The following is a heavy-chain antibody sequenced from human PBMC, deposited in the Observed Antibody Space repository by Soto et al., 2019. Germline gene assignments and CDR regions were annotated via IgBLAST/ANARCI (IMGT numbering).Heavy chain of an antibody. CDR1: GFTFSDYY. CDR3: ARDPAIVVVPAADDY. Sequence: GGSLRLSCAASGFTFSDYYMSWIRPAPGKGLEWVSYISSSGSTIYYADSVKGRFTISRDNAKNSLYLQMNSLRAEDTAVYYCARDPAIVVVPAADDYWGQGTLVTVSS. CDR2: ISSSGSTI. V-gene: IGHV3-11*01. D-gene: IGHD2-2*01. J-gene: IGHJ4*02.